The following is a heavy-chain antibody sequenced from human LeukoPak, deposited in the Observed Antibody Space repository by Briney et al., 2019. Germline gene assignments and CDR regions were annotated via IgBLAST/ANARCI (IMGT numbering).Heavy chain of an antibody. CDR2: INPTGGTT. J-gene: IGHJ4*02. D-gene: IGHD1-26*01. CDR3: ARGAGATTSFDY. CDR1: GYNFTSYY. V-gene: IGHV1-46*03. Sequence: ASVKVSCKASGYNFTSYYMHWVRQAPGQGVEWLGIINPTGGTTTYAQKFQGRVTMTRDTSTNTVYMELSSLRSEDTAVYYCARGAGATTSFDYWGQGTMVTVSS.